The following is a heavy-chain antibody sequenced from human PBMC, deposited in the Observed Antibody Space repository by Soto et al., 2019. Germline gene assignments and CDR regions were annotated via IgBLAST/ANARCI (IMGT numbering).Heavy chain of an antibody. Sequence: QVQLQESGPGLVKPSQTLSLTCTVSGASISSAGNYWNWIRQHPGKGLEWIGYIYYSGSTYYNPSLKSRVTISLDTSTNQFPLMLTSVTDSDTAVYYCARGGLEYYFDYWGQGTLVTVSS. V-gene: IGHV4-31*03. D-gene: IGHD6-6*01. CDR1: GASISSAGNY. CDR3: ARGGLEYYFDY. CDR2: IYYSGST. J-gene: IGHJ4*02.